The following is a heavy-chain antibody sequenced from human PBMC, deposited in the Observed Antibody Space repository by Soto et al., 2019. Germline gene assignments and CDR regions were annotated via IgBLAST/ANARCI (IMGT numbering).Heavy chain of an antibody. Sequence: ETLSLTSSVSRRSISSGGYHWSSNRQHPGKGLEWIGYIYYSGSTNYNPSLKSRVTISVDTSKNQFSLKLSSVTAADTAVYYCARSGYYYYMDVWGKGTTVTVSS. J-gene: IGHJ6*03. CDR3: ARSGYYYYMDV. CDR2: IYYSGST. D-gene: IGHD1-26*01. V-gene: IGHV4-61*08. CDR1: RRSISSGGYH.